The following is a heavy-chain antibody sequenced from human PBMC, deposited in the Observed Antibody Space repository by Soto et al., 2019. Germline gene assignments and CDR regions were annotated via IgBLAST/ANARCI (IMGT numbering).Heavy chain of an antibody. CDR2: ISYDGSNK. D-gene: IGHD3-22*01. V-gene: IGHV3-30*18. CDR1: GFTFSSYG. J-gene: IGHJ4*02. Sequence: GGSLRLSCGASGFTFSSYGMHWVRQAPGKGLEWVAVISYDGSNKYYADSVKGRFTISRDNSKNTLYLQMNSLRAEDTAVYYCAKDSTMIVVVSLFDYWGQGTLVTV. CDR3: AKDSTMIVVVSLFDY.